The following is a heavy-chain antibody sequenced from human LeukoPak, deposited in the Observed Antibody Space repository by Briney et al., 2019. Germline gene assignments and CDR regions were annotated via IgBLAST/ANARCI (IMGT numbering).Heavy chain of an antibody. J-gene: IGHJ6*03. CDR1: GFTFSSYA. V-gene: IGHV3-23*01. D-gene: IGHD6-25*01. Sequence: GGTLRLSCAASGFTFSSYAVSWVRQAPGKGLERVSGITASGDNTYYADSVKGRFNISRDNSKSTLYLQMNSLRAEDTTVYYCATGYQYYDYYYMDVWGKGTTVTISS. CDR3: ATGYQYYDYYYMDV. CDR2: ITASGDNT.